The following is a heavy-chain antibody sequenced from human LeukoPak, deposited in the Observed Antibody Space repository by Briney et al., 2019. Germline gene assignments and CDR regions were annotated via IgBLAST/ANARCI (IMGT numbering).Heavy chain of an antibody. CDR1: GYTFTSYD. CDR3: ARGRRGSSFGLGYYYYMDV. Sequence: ASVKVSCKASGYTFTSYDINWVRQATGQGLEWMGWMNPNSGNTGYAQKFQGRVTITRNTSISTAYMELSSLRSEDTAVYYCARGRRGSSFGLGYYYYMDVWGKGTTVTVSS. V-gene: IGHV1-8*03. D-gene: IGHD6-6*01. CDR2: MNPNSGNT. J-gene: IGHJ6*03.